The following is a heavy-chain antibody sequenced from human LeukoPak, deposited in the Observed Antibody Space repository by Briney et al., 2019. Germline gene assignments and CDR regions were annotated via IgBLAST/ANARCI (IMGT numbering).Heavy chain of an antibody. V-gene: IGHV3-30*02. CDR2: IRYDGSKS. CDR3: SKDGGSGSYFAFDI. D-gene: IGHD1-26*01. CDR1: GFTFNSYG. J-gene: IGHJ3*02. Sequence: GGSLRLSCAASGFTFNSYGMHWVRQAPGKGLERVAFIRYDGSKSYFTDSVKGRFALSRDNSKNTLYLQMSSLRPEDTAVYFCSKDGGSGSYFAFDIWGQGTMVTVSS.